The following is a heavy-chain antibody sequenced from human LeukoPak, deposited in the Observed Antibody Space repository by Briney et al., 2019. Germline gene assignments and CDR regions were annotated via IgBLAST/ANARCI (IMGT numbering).Heavy chain of an antibody. V-gene: IGHV1-18*01. D-gene: IGHD3-10*01. CDR1: GYTFTSYG. CDR2: ISAYNGNT. J-gene: IGHJ4*02. Sequence: ASVKVSCKASGYTFTSYGVSWVRQAPGQGLEWMGWISAYNGNTNYAQKLQGRVTMTTDTSTSTAYMELRSLRSDDTAVYYCARVEGTGITMVRGPGDYWGQGTLVTVSS. CDR3: ARVEGTGITMVRGPGDY.